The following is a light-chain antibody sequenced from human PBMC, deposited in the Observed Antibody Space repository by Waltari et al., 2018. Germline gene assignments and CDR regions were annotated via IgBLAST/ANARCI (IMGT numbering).Light chain of an antibody. Sequence: QPVLTQPPSVSAAAGQKVTISCSGSSSNVGGNYVAWYQHLPRTAPKLLIYENKIRPSGLPALFSGSKPGTSATLGITGLQTGDEADYYCGTWDSSLSVVVFGGGTKLTVL. CDR2: ENK. J-gene: IGLJ2*01. CDR3: GTWDSSLSVVV. CDR1: SSNVGGNY. V-gene: IGLV1-51*02.